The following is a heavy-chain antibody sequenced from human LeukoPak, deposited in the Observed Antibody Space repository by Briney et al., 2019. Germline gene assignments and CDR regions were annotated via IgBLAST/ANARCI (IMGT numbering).Heavy chain of an antibody. D-gene: IGHD3-9*01. Sequence: GGSLRLSCAASGFTFSSYAMHWVRQAPGKGLEWVAVISYDGSNKYYADSVKGRFTISRDNSKNTLYLQMNSLRAEDTAVYYCVRVVTYYDILTGYYAGSYFDYCGHGTLVTVSS. CDR1: GFTFSSYA. CDR3: VRVVTYYDILTGYYAGSYFDY. V-gene: IGHV3-30*04. CDR2: ISYDGSNK. J-gene: IGHJ4*01.